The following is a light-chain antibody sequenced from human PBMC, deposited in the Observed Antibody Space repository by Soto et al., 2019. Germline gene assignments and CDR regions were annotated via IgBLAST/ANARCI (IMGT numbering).Light chain of an antibody. J-gene: IGLJ1*01. V-gene: IGLV1-40*01. CDR2: GNT. CDR3: QSYDSSLSGYV. Sequence: QSVLTQPPSVSGASGQRVTISCTGSRSNIGAGYDVHWYQQLPGTAPKLLIYGNTNRPSGVPDRFSGSKSGTSVSLAITGLQAEDEADYYCQSYDSSLSGYVFGTGTKVTVL. CDR1: RSNIGAGYD.